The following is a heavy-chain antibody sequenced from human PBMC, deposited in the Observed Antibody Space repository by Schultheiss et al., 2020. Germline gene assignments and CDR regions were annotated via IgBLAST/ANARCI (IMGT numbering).Heavy chain of an antibody. CDR1: GFTFSSYS. CDR3: ARVEHWFDP. CDR2: ISYDGSNK. Sequence: GESLKISCAASGFTFSSYSMNWVRQAPGKGLEWVAVISYDGSNKYYADSVKGRFTISRDNSKNTLYLQMNSLRAEDTAVYYCARVEHWFDPWGQGTLVTVSS. D-gene: IGHD5-24*01. V-gene: IGHV3-30*03. J-gene: IGHJ5*02.